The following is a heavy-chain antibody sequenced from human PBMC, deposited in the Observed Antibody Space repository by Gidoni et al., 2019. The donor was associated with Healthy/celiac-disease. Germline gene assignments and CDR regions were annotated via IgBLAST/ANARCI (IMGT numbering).Heavy chain of an antibody. CDR2: IYTSGST. CDR1: GGSISSGSYY. J-gene: IGHJ5*02. CDR3: ARVRGGYHTTDNWFDP. Sequence: QVQLQESGPGLVKPSQTLSLTCTVSGGSISSGSYYWSWIRQPAGKGLEWIGRIYTSGSTNYNPSLKSRVTMSVDTSKNQFSLKLSSVTAADTAVYYCARVRGGYHTTDNWFDPWGQGTLVTVSS. V-gene: IGHV4-61*02. D-gene: IGHD2-15*01.